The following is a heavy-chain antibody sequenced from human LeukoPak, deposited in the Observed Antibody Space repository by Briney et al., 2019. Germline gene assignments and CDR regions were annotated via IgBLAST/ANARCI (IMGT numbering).Heavy chain of an antibody. CDR2: ISGSGSTT. J-gene: IGHJ4*02. D-gene: IGHD4-17*01. CDR1: GFTFSSYS. V-gene: IGHV3-48*01. Sequence: PGGSLRLSCAASGFTFSSYSMNWVRQAPGKGLEWVLYISGSGSTTTYADSVRGRFTISRDNAKNSLYLQMNSLRAEDTAVYYCARSGTVTTTYYFDYWGQGTLVTVSS. CDR3: ARSGTVTTTYYFDY.